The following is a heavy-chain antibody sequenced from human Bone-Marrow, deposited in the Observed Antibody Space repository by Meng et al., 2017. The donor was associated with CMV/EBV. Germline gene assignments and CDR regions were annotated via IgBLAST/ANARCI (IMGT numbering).Heavy chain of an antibody. CDR1: GFTFSSYS. V-gene: IGHV3-21*01. D-gene: IGHD3-10*01. CDR3: AREGFITMVRGGYYYYGMDV. CDR2: ISSSSSYI. Sequence: GGSLRLSCAASGFTFSSYSMNWVRQAPGKGLEWVSSISSSSSYIYYADSVKGRFTISRDNAKNSLYLQMNSLRAEDTAVYYCAREGFITMVRGGYYYYGMDVWGQGTTVTVSS. J-gene: IGHJ6*02.